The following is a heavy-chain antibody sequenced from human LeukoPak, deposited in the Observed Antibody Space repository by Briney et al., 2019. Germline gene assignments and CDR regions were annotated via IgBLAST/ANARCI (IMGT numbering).Heavy chain of an antibody. CDR1: GGSISSGDYY. CDR2: IYCSGSN. J-gene: IGHJ4*02. V-gene: IGHV4-30-4*01. Sequence: PSETLSLTCTVSGGSISSGDYYWSWIRQPPGKGLEWIVYIYCSGSNYYNPSLKSRVTISVDTSKKQFSLKLSSVTAADTAVYYCASLDDPDTGWGQGTLVTVSS. CDR3: ASLDDPDTG. D-gene: IGHD1-14*01.